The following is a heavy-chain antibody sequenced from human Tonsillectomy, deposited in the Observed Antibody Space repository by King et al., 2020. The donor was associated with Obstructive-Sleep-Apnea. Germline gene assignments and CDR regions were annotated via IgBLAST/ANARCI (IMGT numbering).Heavy chain of an antibody. J-gene: IGHJ3*02. V-gene: IGHV3-11*01. D-gene: IGHD6-19*01. CDR1: GFTFSDYY. Sequence: VQLVESGGGLVKPGGSLRLSCAASGFTFSDYYMSWIRQAPGKGLEWVSYISSSGTTINYADSVKGRFTISRDNAKNSLYLQMNSLRAEDTAVYYCARDAPIAVAGTRAFDIWGQGTMVTVSS. CDR2: ISSSGTTI. CDR3: ARDAPIAVAGTRAFDI.